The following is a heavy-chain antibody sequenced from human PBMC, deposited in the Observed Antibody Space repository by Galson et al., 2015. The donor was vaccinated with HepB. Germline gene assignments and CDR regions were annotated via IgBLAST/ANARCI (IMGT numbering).Heavy chain of an antibody. Sequence: SLRLSCAASGFTFSSYWMHWVRQAPGKGLVWVSRINSDGSSTSYADSVKGRFTISRDNAKNTLYLQMNSLRAEDTAVYYCARVFDWLVWLRPHDAFDIWGQGTMVTVSS. J-gene: IGHJ3*02. CDR2: INSDGSST. CDR3: ARVFDWLVWLRPHDAFDI. CDR1: GFTFSSYW. D-gene: IGHD5-12*01. V-gene: IGHV3-74*01.